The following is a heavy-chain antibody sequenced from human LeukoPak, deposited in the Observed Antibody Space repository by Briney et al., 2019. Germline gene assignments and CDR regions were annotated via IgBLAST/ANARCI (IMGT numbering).Heavy chain of an antibody. J-gene: IGHJ4*02. V-gene: IGHV4-39*01. CDR2: IYYSGGT. Sequence: SETLSLTCTVSGGSIRRSTYYWGWIRQPPGKGLEWIGSIYYSGGTYYNPSLKSRVTISVDTSKNQFSLKLSSVTAADTAVYSCARHDGYNGGNSFFDYWGQGTLVTVSS. CDR3: ARHDGYNGGNSFFDY. CDR1: GGSIRRSTYY. D-gene: IGHD2-15*01.